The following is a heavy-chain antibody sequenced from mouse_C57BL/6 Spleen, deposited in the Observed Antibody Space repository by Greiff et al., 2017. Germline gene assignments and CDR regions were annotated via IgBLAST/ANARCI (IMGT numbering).Heavy chain of an antibody. CDR2: INPNNGGT. D-gene: IGHD2-5*01. Sequence: VQLQQSGPELVKPGASVKMSCKASGYTFTDYNMHWVKQSHGKSLEWIGYINPNNGGTSYNQKFKGKATLTVNKSSSTAYMELRSLTSEDSAVYYCARHYYSNYSWFAYWGQGTLVTVSA. V-gene: IGHV1-22*01. CDR3: ARHYYSNYSWFAY. J-gene: IGHJ3*01. CDR1: GYTFTDYN.